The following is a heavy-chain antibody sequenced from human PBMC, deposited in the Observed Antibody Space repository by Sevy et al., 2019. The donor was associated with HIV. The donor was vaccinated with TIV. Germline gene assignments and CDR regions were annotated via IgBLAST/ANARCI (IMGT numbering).Heavy chain of an antibody. D-gene: IGHD3-10*01. CDR1: GYSFTGFY. J-gene: IGHJ4*02. V-gene: IGHV1-2*02. CDR3: VRGYFGSGSYRLLY. CDR2: INPNNGDA. Sequence: ASVKVSCKASGYSFTGFYIHWMRQAPGQGLEWMGWINPNNGDAKYAQKYQGRVTMTRDTSANTTYMELTSLRSDDTAMYYCVRGYFGSGSYRLLYWGQGAPVTVSS.